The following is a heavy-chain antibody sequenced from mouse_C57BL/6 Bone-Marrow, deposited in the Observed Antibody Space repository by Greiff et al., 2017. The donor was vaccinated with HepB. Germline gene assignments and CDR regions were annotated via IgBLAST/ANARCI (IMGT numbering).Heavy chain of an antibody. D-gene: IGHD2-2*01. CDR2: IDPETGGT. CDR3: TRGGGYPWFAY. V-gene: IGHV1-15*01. Sequence: VKVVESGAELVRPGASVTLSCKASGYTFTDYEMHWVKQTPVHGLEWIGAIDPETGGTAYNQKFKGKAILTADKSSSTAYMELRSLTSEDSAVYYCTRGGGYPWFAYWGQGTLVTVSA. CDR1: GYTFTDYE. J-gene: IGHJ3*01.